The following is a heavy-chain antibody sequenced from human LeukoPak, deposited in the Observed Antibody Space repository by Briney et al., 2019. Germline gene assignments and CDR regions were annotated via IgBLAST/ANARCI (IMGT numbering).Heavy chain of an antibody. J-gene: IGHJ3*02. CDR2: INHSGST. V-gene: IGHV4-34*01. D-gene: IGHD3-22*01. Sequence: KSSETLSLTCAVYGGSFSGYYWSWIRQPPGKGLEWIGEINHSGSTNYNPSLKSRGTISLDTSKNQFSLKLSSVTAADTAVYYCARGAYYDSISGDAFDIWGQGTMVTVSS. CDR3: ARGAYYDSISGDAFDI. CDR1: GGSFSGYY.